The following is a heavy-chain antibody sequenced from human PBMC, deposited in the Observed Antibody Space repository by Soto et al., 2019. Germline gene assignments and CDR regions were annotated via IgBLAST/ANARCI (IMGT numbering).Heavy chain of an antibody. V-gene: IGHV1-18*01. Sequence: QVQQVQSGPEVKKPGASVKVSCKTSGYTFNSYGISWVRQAPGQGLEWMGWISTYKGNTNYAQKFQGRDTMTTDTSTSTAYMELRSLRSDDTAVYYCAPRSPAFDYWGQGTLVTVSS. J-gene: IGHJ4*02. CDR3: APRSPAFDY. CDR2: ISTYKGNT. CDR1: GYTFNSYG.